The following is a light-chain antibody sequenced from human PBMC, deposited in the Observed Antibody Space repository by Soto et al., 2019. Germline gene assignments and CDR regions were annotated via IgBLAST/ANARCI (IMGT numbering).Light chain of an antibody. Sequence: ALTQPASVSGSPGQAITISCTGTSSDVGSYNIVSWYQQYPGKAPKLMIYEGSKRPSGVSIRFSGSKSGNTASLTISGLQAEDEADYYCCSYAGSDTYVFGTGTKGTVL. V-gene: IGLV2-23*01. J-gene: IGLJ1*01. CDR2: EGS. CDR3: CSYAGSDTYV. CDR1: SSDVGSYNI.